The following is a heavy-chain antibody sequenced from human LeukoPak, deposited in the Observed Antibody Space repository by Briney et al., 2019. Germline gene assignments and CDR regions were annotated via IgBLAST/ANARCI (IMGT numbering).Heavy chain of an antibody. CDR3: ARDRSSGNYYYGMDV. Sequence: QPGGSLRLSCAGSGITFSTYWMHWVRQAPGKGLVWVSRINSEGSTIYYADSVKGRFTISRDNAKNSLYLQMNSLRAEDTAVYYCARDRSSGNYYYGMDVWGQGTTVTVSS. V-gene: IGHV3-74*01. J-gene: IGHJ6*02. CDR2: INSEGSTI. CDR1: GITFSTYW. D-gene: IGHD6-19*01.